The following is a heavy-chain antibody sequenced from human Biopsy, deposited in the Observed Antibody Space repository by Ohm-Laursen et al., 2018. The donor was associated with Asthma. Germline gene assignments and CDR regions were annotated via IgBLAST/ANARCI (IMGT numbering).Heavy chain of an antibody. Sequence: SETLSLTRIVSGDAMSTSGSYWGWIRQSPGKGLEWIGETNERGVTNNNPSLKSRVIISIDTYWNRVSLKLTSVTAADTAVYYCARGPELDVWGQGTTVTVSS. J-gene: IGHJ6*02. CDR2: TNERGVT. CDR3: ARGPELDV. CDR1: GDAMSTSGSY. V-gene: IGHV4-39*07.